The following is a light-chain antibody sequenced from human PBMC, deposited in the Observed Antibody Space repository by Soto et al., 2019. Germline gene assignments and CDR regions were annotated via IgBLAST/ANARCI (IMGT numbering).Light chain of an antibody. CDR3: AAWDDSLNGVV. J-gene: IGLJ2*01. CDR1: FSNIGSNT. CDR2: SNN. V-gene: IGLV1-44*01. Sequence: QSVLTQPPSASATPGQRVTISCSGSFSNIGSNTVNWYQQPPGTAPKLLIYSNNQRPSGVPDRFSGSKSGTSASLAISGLQSEDEASYYCAAWDDSLNGVVFGGGTKLTVL.